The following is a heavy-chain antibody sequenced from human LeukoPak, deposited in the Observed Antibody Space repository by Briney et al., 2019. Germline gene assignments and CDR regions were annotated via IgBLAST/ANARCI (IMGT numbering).Heavy chain of an antibody. D-gene: IGHD3-10*01. Sequence: GGSLRLSCAASGLTFSDYNMNWVRQAPGKGLEWVSSISSGSSYIYYADSVKGRFTISRDNTKYSLYLQMNSLRADDTAAYYCVIGSGLFDYWGQGTLVTVSS. V-gene: IGHV3-21*01. CDR2: ISSGSSYI. J-gene: IGHJ4*02. CDR3: VIGSGLFDY. CDR1: GLTFSDYN.